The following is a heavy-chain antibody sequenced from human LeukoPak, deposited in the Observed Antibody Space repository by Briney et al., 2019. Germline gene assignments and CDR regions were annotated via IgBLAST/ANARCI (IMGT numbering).Heavy chain of an antibody. J-gene: IGHJ5*02. Sequence: GGSLRLSCAASGFTFSSYWMSWVRQAPGKGLEWVANIKQDGSEKYYVDSVKGRFTISRDNAKNSLYLQMNSLRAEDTAVYYCARDLFRGVGATNQLRFDPWGQGTLVTVSS. CDR2: IKQDGSEK. CDR3: ARDLFRGVGATNQLRFDP. D-gene: IGHD3-16*01. V-gene: IGHV3-7*01. CDR1: GFTFSSYW.